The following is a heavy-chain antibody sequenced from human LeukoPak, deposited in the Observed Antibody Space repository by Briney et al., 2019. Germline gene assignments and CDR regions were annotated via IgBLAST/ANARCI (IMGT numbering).Heavy chain of an antibody. CDR2: LYHSDSA. CDR3: ARQHDSYYYYYIDV. Sequence: PSETLSPTCALSRYSISNGFYWVWVRQPPRRGREGIGSLYHSDSAYYNTSLTSRVSMSVDTSKNQFSLTLSFVTAADTAVYYCARQHDSYYYYYIDVWGSGTTVTVSS. CDR1: RYSISNGFY. V-gene: IGHV4-38-2*01. J-gene: IGHJ6*03.